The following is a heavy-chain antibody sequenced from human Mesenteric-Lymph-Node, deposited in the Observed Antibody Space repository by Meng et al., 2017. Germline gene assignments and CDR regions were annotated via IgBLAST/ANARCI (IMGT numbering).Heavy chain of an antibody. V-gene: IGHV4-34*02. Sequence: QVPLKQWGAEVLKPSETLSLTCAVYGGSLSGYYWSWIRQPPGKGLEWMGEVYHNGVTKYSPSLRSRVVISIDTSKNQFSLNLRSVSAADTAMYYCARGGATPMIIKYWGPGTLVTVSS. D-gene: IGHD3-10*01. CDR2: VYHNGVT. J-gene: IGHJ4*02. CDR1: GGSLSGYY. CDR3: ARGGATPMIIKY.